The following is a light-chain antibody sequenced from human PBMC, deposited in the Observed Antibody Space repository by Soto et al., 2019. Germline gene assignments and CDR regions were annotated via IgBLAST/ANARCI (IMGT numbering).Light chain of an antibody. CDR1: QSVSTNY. CDR2: ATS. J-gene: IGKJ2*03. CDR3: QQYGDYNSPRYS. V-gene: IGKV3-20*01. Sequence: EIVLTQSPGTLSLSPGDRVTLSCRASQSVSTNYFSWYQQKPGQAPRLLIYATSSRAVGIPDRYSGSGSGTDFTLTINRLEPEDYAMYYCQQYGDYNSPRYSFGQGTRLEI.